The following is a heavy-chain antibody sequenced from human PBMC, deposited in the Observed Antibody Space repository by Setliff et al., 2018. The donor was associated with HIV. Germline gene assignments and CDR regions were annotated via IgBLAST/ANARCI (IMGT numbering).Heavy chain of an antibody. D-gene: IGHD3-9*01. J-gene: IGHJ5*02. CDR3: ARGFEVESSGWFDP. CDR2: IIPIFGPA. Sequence: SVKVSCKASGGTFRSHEISWVRQAPGQGLEWMGGIIPIFGPANYAQKFQDRVTITTDESTSTAYMELISLKSEDPAVYYCARGFEVESSGWFDPWGQGTLVTVSS. CDR1: GGTFRSHE. V-gene: IGHV1-69*05.